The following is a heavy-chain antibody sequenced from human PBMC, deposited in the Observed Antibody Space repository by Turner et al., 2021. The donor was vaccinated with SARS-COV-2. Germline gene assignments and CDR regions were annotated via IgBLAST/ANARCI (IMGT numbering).Heavy chain of an antibody. Sequence: QVQLVQSGGGVVQPGRSLRLSCAASGFTFSSYGIHWVRQSQGKGLECAAVNSYDGSEKYYADSVKGRFTISRDNSKNTLYLQMSSLRPDDTAVYYCAKDALPAAGKLNSYFDYWGQGTLVTVSS. D-gene: IGHD6-13*01. J-gene: IGHJ4*02. CDR3: AKDALPAAGKLNSYFDY. CDR2: NSYDGSEK. CDR1: GFTFSSYG. V-gene: IGHV3-30*18.